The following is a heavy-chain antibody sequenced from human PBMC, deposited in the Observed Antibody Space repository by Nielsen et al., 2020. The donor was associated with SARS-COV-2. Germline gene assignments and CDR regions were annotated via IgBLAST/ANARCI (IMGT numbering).Heavy chain of an antibody. CDR2: INHSGST. Sequence: SETLSLTCAVYGGSFSGYYWSWIRQPPGKGLEWIGEINHSGSTNYNPSLKSRVTISVDKSKNQFSLKLSSVTAADTAVYYCARVGEYSSSWYRSDAFDIWGQGTMVTVSS. V-gene: IGHV4-34*01. D-gene: IGHD6-13*01. CDR1: GGSFSGYY. J-gene: IGHJ3*02. CDR3: ARVGEYSSSWYRSDAFDI.